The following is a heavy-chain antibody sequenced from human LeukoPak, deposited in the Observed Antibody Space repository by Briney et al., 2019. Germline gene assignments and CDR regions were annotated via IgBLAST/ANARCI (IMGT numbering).Heavy chain of an antibody. CDR1: VLTFSTYG. D-gene: IGHD4-17*01. Sequence: PGGSLRLSCAASVLTFSTYGFHWARHAPGKGLEWVAFIPSDGSDNYYANSVKGRFTISRDNSKNTLYLQMNSLRSEDTAVYYCAKGRGEYDAFRLGYWGQGTLVTVSS. CDR3: AKGRGEYDAFRLGY. J-gene: IGHJ4*02. V-gene: IGHV3-30*02. CDR2: IPSDGSDN.